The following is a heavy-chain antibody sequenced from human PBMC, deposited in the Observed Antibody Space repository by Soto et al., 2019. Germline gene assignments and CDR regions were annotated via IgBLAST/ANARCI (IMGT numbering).Heavy chain of an antibody. V-gene: IGHV1-18*01. CDR1: GYTFNTYY. CDR3: ARDTSNSFDA. Sequence: GSSVQVSCKTSGYTFNTYYISWLRQAPGQGLEWIGWISTYNGNTNYVPKFQGRITMTTDTSTSTAYMELRSLRSDDTALYFCARDTSNSFDAWGKGT. J-gene: IGHJ4*02. CDR2: ISTYNGNT. D-gene: IGHD4-4*01.